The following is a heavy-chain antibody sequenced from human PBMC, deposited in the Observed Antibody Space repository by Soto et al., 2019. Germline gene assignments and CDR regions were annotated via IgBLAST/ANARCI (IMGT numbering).Heavy chain of an antibody. V-gene: IGHV3-30*18. CDR2: ISYDGSNK. D-gene: IGHD3-3*01. J-gene: IGHJ4*02. CDR3: AKEAIFRVVFYFDS. Sequence: QVQLVESGGGVVQPGRSLRLSCAASGFTFSSYGMHWVRQAPGKGLEWVAVISYDGSNKYYADSVKGRFTISRDNSKNTLYLQMNSLRDEDTAVYYCAKEAIFRVVFYFDSWGQGTLVTVSS. CDR1: GFTFSSYG.